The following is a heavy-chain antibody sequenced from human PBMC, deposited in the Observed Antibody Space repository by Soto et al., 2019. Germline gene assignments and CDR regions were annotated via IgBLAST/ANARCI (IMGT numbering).Heavy chain of an antibody. D-gene: IGHD6-19*01. Sequence: PGGSLRLSCAASGFTFSSYGMHWVRQAPGKGLEWVAVISYDGSNKYYADSVKGRFTISRDNSKNTLYLQMNSLRAEDTAVYYCAKDEAVAGTMYYYYYGMDVWGQGTTVTVSS. CDR3: AKDEAVAGTMYYYYYGMDV. J-gene: IGHJ6*02. V-gene: IGHV3-30*18. CDR1: GFTFSSYG. CDR2: ISYDGSNK.